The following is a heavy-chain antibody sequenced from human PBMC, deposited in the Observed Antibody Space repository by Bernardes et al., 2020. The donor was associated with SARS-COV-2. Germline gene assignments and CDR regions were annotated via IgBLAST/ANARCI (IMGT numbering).Heavy chain of an antibody. CDR2: IVGGGGGP. D-gene: IGHD4-17*01. CDR1: GFTFTTYG. V-gene: IGHV3-23*01. Sequence: GGSLRLSCAASGFTFTTYGMSWVRQAPGKGLEWVSGIVGGGGGPHYADSVRGRFTISGDNSKSTLYLQMNSLRDGDTAIYYCAKEGGGSYGVFFDNWGQGALVTVAS. CDR3: AKEGGGSYGVFFDN. J-gene: IGHJ4*02.